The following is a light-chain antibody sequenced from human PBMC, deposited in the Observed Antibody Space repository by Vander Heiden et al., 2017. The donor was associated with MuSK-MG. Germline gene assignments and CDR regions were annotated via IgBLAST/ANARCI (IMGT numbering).Light chain of an antibody. J-gene: IGKJ4*01. CDR1: QSVSTN. Sequence: EIVMTQSQATLSVSPGERATLSCRASQSVSTNLAWYQQKPGQAPRLLIYGASTRATGIPARLSGSGYGKEFTLTISSLQAEDFAVCYCQQDNEWPPLTLGGGTKVEIK. CDR2: GAS. V-gene: IGKV3-15*01. CDR3: QQDNEWPPLT.